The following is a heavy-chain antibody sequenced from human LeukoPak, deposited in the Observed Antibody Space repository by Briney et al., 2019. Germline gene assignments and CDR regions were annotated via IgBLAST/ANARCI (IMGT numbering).Heavy chain of an antibody. V-gene: IGHV3-23*01. D-gene: IGHD3-10*01. CDR1: GFTFSDYA. J-gene: IGHJ4*02. CDR2: INPDGGS. Sequence: GGSLLLSCHASGFTFSDYAMSWVRPAPGKGLEWVSSINPDGGSFFADSVKGRFTISRDDSRSLVYLQMNTLSAEGTAVYYCARSGVATCHYWGQGILVAVSS. CDR3: ARSGVATCHY.